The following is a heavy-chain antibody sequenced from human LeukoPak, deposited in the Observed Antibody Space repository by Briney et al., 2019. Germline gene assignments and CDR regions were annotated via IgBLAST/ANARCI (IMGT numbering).Heavy chain of an antibody. CDR1: AYTFTGYY. V-gene: IGHV1-2*02. CDR3: ARDPDYGSGSYWGFDY. Sequence: ASVTVSCKASAYTFTGYYMHWVRQAPGQGLEWMGWINPNSGATTYAQKFQGRVTMTRDTSISTAYMELSRLRSDDTAVYYCARDPDYGSGSYWGFDYWGQGTLVTVSS. D-gene: IGHD3-10*01. CDR2: INPNSGAT. J-gene: IGHJ4*02.